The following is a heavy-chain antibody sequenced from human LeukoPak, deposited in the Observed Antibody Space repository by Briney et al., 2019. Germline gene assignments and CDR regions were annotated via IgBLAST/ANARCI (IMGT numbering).Heavy chain of an antibody. D-gene: IGHD3-10*01. J-gene: IGHJ6*02. CDR2: ISGSGGRT. CDR3: AGGLWFGALYYSYYGMDV. V-gene: IGHV3-23*01. CDR1: GFTFSSYA. Sequence: GGSLRLSCAASGFTFSSYAMSWVRQAPGKGLEWLSAISGSGGRTYSADSVKGRFTISRDNSKNPLYLPMNSLRAEDKAVYYCAGGLWFGALYYSYYGMDVWGQGPTVPVSS.